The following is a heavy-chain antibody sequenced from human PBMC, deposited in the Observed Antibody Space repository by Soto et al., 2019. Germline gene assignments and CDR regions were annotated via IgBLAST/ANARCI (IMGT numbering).Heavy chain of an antibody. J-gene: IGHJ6*02. Sequence: EVQLLESGGGLVQPGGSLRLSCAASGFTFSSYAMSWVRQAPGKGLEWVSAISGSGGSTYYADSVKGRFTISRDNSKNTLYLQMNSLRAEDTAVYYCAKPDCSSTSCSDYYYYGMDVWGQGTTVTVSS. CDR2: ISGSGGST. CDR1: GFTFSSYA. V-gene: IGHV3-23*01. CDR3: AKPDCSSTSCSDYYYYGMDV. D-gene: IGHD2-2*01.